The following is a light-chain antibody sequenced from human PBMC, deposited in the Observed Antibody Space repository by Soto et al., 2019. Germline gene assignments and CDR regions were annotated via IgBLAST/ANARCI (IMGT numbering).Light chain of an antibody. V-gene: IGLV2-14*01. CDR2: EVT. J-gene: IGLJ2*01. CDR1: GSDVGGYNY. Sequence: QSALTQPASVSGSPGQSITISCTGTGSDVGGYNYVSWYQQHPGKAPKLMIYEVTNRPSGVSNRFSGSKSGNTASLTISGIQAEDETDYYCSSYTSNSTYVVFGGGTKLTVL. CDR3: SSYTSNSTYVV.